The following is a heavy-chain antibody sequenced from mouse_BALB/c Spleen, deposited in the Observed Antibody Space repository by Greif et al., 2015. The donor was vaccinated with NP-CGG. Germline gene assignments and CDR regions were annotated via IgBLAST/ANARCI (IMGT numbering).Heavy chain of an antibody. Sequence: VQGVESGPELVKPGASVKISCKASGYTFTDYYINWVKQKPGQGPEWIGWIYPGSGNTKYNEKFKGKATLTVDTSSCTAYMQLSSLTSEDTAVYFCARRTGTEAMDYWGQGTSVTVSS. D-gene: IGHD4-1*01. CDR2: IYPGSGNT. CDR1: GYTFTDYY. CDR3: ARRTGTEAMDY. V-gene: IGHV1-84*02. J-gene: IGHJ4*01.